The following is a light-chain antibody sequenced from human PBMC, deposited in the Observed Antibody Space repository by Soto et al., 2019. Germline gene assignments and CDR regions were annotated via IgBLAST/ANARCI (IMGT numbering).Light chain of an antibody. J-gene: IGKJ4*01. CDR1: QSVSSY. Sequence: EIVLTQSPATLSLSPGERATLSCRASQSVSSYLAWYQQKPGQAPRLLIYDASNRATGIPARFSGSGSGTDFTLTISRREPEDFAVYYCQQRSNWPPLTVGGGTKVEIK. CDR3: QQRSNWPPLT. CDR2: DAS. V-gene: IGKV3-11*01.